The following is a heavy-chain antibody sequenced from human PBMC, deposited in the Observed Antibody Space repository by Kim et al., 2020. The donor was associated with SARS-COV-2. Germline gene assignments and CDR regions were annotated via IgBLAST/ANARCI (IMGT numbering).Heavy chain of an antibody. CDR2: LSGSGANT. CDR3: AKGDQTVLYYDRGYDS. J-gene: IGHJ5*01. V-gene: IGHV3-23*01. CDR1: GFPFSSYA. D-gene: IGHD3-22*01. Sequence: GGCLRLSCAASGFPFSSYALSWVRQAPGKGLEWVSGLSGSGANTYYADSVKGRFTISRDNSKSMLYLWMTSLKVEDMAVYYCAKGDQTVLYYDRGYDSWG.